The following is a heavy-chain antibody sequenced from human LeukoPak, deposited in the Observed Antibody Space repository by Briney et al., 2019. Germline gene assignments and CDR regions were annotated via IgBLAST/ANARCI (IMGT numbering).Heavy chain of an antibody. D-gene: IGHD3-9*01. CDR2: IYTSGST. CDR1: GGSISSGSYY. V-gene: IGHV4-61*02. J-gene: IGHJ4*02. CDR3: AREWDDILTGYYFDY. Sequence: SQTLSLTCTVSGGSISSGSYYWSWIRQPAGTGLEWIGRIYTSGSTNYNPSLKSRVTISVDTSKNQFSLKLSSVTAADTAVYYCAREWDDILTGYYFDYWGQGTLVTVSS.